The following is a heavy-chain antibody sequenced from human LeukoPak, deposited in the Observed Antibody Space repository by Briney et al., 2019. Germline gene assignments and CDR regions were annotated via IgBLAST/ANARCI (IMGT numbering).Heavy chain of an antibody. CDR2: IYSSGST. CDR1: GGSISSYY. CDR3: ARNLVARHGFYYYYYMDA. J-gene: IGHJ6*03. D-gene: IGHD5-12*01. V-gene: IGHV4-4*07. Sequence: ASETLSLTCTVSGGSISSYYWSWIRQPAGKGLEWIGRIYSSGSTNYNPSLKSRVTMSVDTSKNQFSLKLSSVTAADTAVYYCARNLVARHGFYYYYYMDAWGKGTTVTVSS.